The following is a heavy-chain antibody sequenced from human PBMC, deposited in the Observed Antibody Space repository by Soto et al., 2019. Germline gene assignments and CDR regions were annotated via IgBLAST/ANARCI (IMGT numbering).Heavy chain of an antibody. CDR1: GFTFSSYW. D-gene: IGHD2-15*01. CDR2: INSDGSST. J-gene: IGHJ4*02. Sequence: EVQLVESGGGLVQPGVSLRLSCAASGFTFSSYWMHWVRQAPGKGLVWVSRINSDGSSTSYAGSVKGRFTISRDNAKNTLYLQMISLRAEDTAVYYCVRTSLVVAAATREDYWGQGTLVTVSS. CDR3: VRTSLVVAAATREDY. V-gene: IGHV3-74*01.